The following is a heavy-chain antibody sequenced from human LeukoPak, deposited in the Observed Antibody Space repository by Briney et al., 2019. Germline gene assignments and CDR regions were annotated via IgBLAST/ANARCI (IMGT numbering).Heavy chain of an antibody. CDR3: ARIYYYYYYMDV. CDR2: IYHSGST. J-gene: IGHJ6*03. Sequence: GSLRLSCAASGFTFSSYTMSWVRQAPGKGLEWIANIYHSGSTYNNPSLKSRVTISIDTSKNQFSLKLSSVTAADTAMYYCARIYYYYYYMDVWGKGTTVTVSS. V-gene: IGHV4-38-2*01. CDR1: GFTFSSYT.